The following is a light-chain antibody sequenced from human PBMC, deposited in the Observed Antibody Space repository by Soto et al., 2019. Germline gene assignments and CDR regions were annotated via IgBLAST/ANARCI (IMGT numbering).Light chain of an antibody. V-gene: IGLV2-11*01. Sequence: QSALTQPRSVSGSPGQSITISCTGTSSDVGGYNYVSWYRQHPGKAPKLMIYDVSKRPSGVTDRFSGSKSGSTASLTISGLQAEDEADYYCCSYAGSSTHYVFGTGTKLTVL. CDR1: SSDVGGYNY. J-gene: IGLJ1*01. CDR3: CSYAGSSTHYV. CDR2: DVS.